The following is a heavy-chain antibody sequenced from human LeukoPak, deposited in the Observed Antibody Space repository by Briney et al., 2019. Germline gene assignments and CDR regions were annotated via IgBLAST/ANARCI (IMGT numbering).Heavy chain of an antibody. V-gene: IGHV5-51*01. CDR3: ARRTDSDYNNYLQY. J-gene: IGHJ4*02. CDR2: IYPGDSDT. D-gene: IGHD4-11*01. CDR1: GYSFTSYW. Sequence: GESLQISCKGSGYSFTSYWIGWVRQLPGKGLEWMGIIYPGDSDTRYSPSFQGQVTISADKSINTAYLQWSSLKASDTAMYYCARRTDSDYNNYLQYWGQGTLVTVSS.